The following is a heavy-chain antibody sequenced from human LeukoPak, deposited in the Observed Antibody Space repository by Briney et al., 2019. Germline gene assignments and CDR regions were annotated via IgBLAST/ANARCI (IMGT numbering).Heavy chain of an antibody. CDR3: ARYDYGGNSGKASGVWYYFDY. CDR1: GFTFSSYT. Sequence: GGSLRLSCAASGFTFSSYTMHWVRQAPGKGLEWVAVISYDGSNKYYADSVKGRFTISRDNSKNTLYLQMSSLRAEDTAVYYCARYDYGGNSGKASGVWYYFDYWGQGTLVTVSS. D-gene: IGHD4-23*01. V-gene: IGHV3-30-3*01. CDR2: ISYDGSNK. J-gene: IGHJ4*02.